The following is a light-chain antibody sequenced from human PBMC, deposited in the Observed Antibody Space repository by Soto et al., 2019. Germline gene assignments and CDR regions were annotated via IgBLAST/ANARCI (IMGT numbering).Light chain of an antibody. V-gene: IGKV1-5*03. J-gene: IGKJ1*01. CDR3: QQYNSYSRT. CDR2: KAS. Sequence: DIQMTQSPSTLSASVGDRVTITCRASQSISSSLAWYQQKPGKAPNLLIYKASSLESGVPSRFSGSGSGTEFTLTISSLQPDDCATYYCQQYNSYSRTFGQGTKVEIK. CDR1: QSISSS.